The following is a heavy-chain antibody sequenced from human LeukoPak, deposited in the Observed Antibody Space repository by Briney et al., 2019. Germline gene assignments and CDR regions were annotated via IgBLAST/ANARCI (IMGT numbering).Heavy chain of an antibody. CDR2: ISAYNGNT. CDR3: ARGYSSSRYYYGMDV. CDR1: GYTFTSYG. V-gene: IGHV1-18*01. Sequence: ASVKVSCKASGYTFTSYGISWVPQAPGQGLEWMGWISAYNGNTNYAQKLQGRVTMTTDTSTSTAYMELRSLRSDDTAVYYCARGYSSSRYYYGMDVWGQGTTVTVSS. J-gene: IGHJ6*02. D-gene: IGHD6-6*01.